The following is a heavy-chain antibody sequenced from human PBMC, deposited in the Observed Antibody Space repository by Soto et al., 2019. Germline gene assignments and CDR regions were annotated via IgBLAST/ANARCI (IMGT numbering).Heavy chain of an antibody. CDR1: GGSISSGGYY. V-gene: IGHV4-31*03. D-gene: IGHD3-3*01. Sequence: PSLTCTVSGGSISSGGYYWSWFRQHPGKGLEWIGYIYYSGSTYYNPSLKSRVTISVDTSKNQFSLKLSSVTAADTAVYYCARDPLDPVFWRIWSGYSYGIDGWGQGTTVTVSS. CDR3: ARDPLDPVFWRIWSGYSYGIDG. CDR2: IYYSGST. J-gene: IGHJ6*02.